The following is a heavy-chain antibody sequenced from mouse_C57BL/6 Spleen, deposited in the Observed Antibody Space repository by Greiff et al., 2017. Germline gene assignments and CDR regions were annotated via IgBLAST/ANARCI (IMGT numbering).Heavy chain of an antibody. CDR2: INPNNGGT. Sequence: VQLQQSGPELVKPGASVKIPCKASGYTFTDYNLDWVKQSPGKSLEWIGDINPNNGGTIYNQKFKGKATLTVDKSSSTAYMELRSLTSEDTAVDYCERTGSRGWYFEVWGTGTTVTVSS. V-gene: IGHV1-18*01. CDR3: ERTGSRGWYFEV. CDR1: GYTFTDYN. D-gene: IGHD1-1*01. J-gene: IGHJ1*03.